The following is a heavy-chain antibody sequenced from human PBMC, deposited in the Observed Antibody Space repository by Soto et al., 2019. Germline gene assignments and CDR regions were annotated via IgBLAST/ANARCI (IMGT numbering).Heavy chain of an antibody. V-gene: IGHV3-33*01. Sequence: QVQLVESGGGVVQPGRSLRLSCAASGFTFSSYGMHWVRQAPGKGLEWVAVIWYDGSNKYYADSGKGRFTISRDNSKNTLYLQMNSLRAEDTAVYYCARRLRYIDYWGQGTLVTVSS. J-gene: IGHJ4*02. CDR1: GFTFSSYG. CDR3: ARRLRYIDY. D-gene: IGHD4-17*01. CDR2: IWYDGSNK.